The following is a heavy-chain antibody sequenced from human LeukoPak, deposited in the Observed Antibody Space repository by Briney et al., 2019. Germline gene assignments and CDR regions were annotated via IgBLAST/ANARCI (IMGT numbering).Heavy chain of an antibody. CDR1: GLTFSSYA. Sequence: GGSLRLSCAASGLTFSSYAMSWVRQARGKGVEWVSAISGRGGSTYYGDSVKGRFTISRDNSKNTLYLQMNSLRAEDTAVYYCAKDFRKLVAEVDYWGQGTLVTVSS. J-gene: IGHJ4*02. D-gene: IGHD5-12*01. CDR3: AKDFRKLVAEVDY. V-gene: IGHV3-23*01. CDR2: ISGRGGST.